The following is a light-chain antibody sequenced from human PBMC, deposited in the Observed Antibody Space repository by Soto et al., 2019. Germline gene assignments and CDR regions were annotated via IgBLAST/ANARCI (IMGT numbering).Light chain of an antibody. CDR3: HQYSSSRRT. CDR1: QSVSSY. V-gene: IGKV3-20*01. J-gene: IGKJ1*01. CDR2: GAS. Sequence: EVVLTQYPGTLSLSPGGRVTLSCRASQSVSSYLVWYQQKPGQAPRLLIYGASNRAAGIPDRFSGSGSGTDFTLTISRLEPEDFAVYYCHQYSSSRRTFGQGTKVDI.